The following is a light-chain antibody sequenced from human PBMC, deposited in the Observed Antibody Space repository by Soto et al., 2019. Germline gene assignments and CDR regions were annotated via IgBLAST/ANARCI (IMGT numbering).Light chain of an antibody. CDR2: AAS. CDR3: QKYNSAPLT. CDR1: QSLSSY. J-gene: IGKJ4*01. V-gene: IGKV1-27*01. Sequence: DIQMTQAPSSLSASVGDRVTITCLASQSLSSYLNWYQQTPGKIPNLLIYAASTLQAGVPSRFSGSGSGTDFTLTISSLQPEDVAAYYCQKYNSAPLTFGGGTKVDI.